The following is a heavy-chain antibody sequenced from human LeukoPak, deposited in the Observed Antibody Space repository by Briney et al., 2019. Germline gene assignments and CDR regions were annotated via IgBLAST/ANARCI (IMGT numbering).Heavy chain of an antibody. Sequence: SETLSLTCAVYGGSFSGYYWSWIRQPPGKGLEWIGEINHSGSTNYNPSLKSRVTISVATSKNQFSLNLSSVTAADTAVYYCAXXPGMGPPRCSGMDVWGQGTTVTVSS. D-gene: IGHD6-13*01. CDR1: GGSFSGYY. CDR2: INHSGST. J-gene: IGHJ6*02. CDR3: AXXPGMGPPRCSGMDV. V-gene: IGHV4-34*01.